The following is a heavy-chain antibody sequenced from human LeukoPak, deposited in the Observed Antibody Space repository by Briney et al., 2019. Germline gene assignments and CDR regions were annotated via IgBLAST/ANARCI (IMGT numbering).Heavy chain of an antibody. J-gene: IGHJ4*02. CDR3: ARVPSGYVRGVLNQDY. Sequence: PSETLSLTCAVYGGSFSGYYWSWVRQPPGKGLEWIGEINHSGSTNYNPSLTSRVTISVDTSKNQFSLKLSSVTAADTAAYYCARVPSGYVRGVLNQDYWGQGTLVTVSS. V-gene: IGHV4-34*01. CDR1: GGSFSGYY. CDR2: INHSGST. D-gene: IGHD3-10*02.